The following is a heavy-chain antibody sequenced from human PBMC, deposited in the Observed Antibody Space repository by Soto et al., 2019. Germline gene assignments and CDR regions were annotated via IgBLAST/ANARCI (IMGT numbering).Heavy chain of an antibody. V-gene: IGHV3-74*01. CDR1: GFTFSSYW. J-gene: IGHJ6*01. D-gene: IGHD1-26*01. CDR3: ARGVRGPRGSYYYYYYGMAV. Sequence: GGSLRLSCAASGFTFSSYWMHWVRQAPGKGLVWVSRINSDGSSTSYADSVKGRFTISRDNAKNTLYLQMNSLRAEDTAVYYCARGVRGPRGSYYYYYYGMAVWGQGTTVTVSS. CDR2: INSDGSST.